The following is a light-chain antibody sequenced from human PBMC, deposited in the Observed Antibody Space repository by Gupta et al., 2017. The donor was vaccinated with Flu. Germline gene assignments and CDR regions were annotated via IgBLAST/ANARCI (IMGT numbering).Light chain of an antibody. CDR1: SSDVGGNY. CDR2: EVS. Sequence: QSALTQPASVSGSPGQSVTFSCTGTSSDVGGNYVSWYQQHPGKAPKLLIYEVSNRPSGVSSRFSGSRSGNTVSLTISGLQAEDEADYYCSSYTSIFTLALFGSGTKVIVL. CDR3: SSYTSIFTLAL. J-gene: IGLJ1*01. V-gene: IGLV2-14*01.